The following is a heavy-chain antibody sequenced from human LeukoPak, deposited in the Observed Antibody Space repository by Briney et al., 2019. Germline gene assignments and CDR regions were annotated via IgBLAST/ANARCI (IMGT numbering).Heavy chain of an antibody. D-gene: IGHD6-19*01. Sequence: QTLSLTCAISGDSVSGNGVAWDWKTQCPSLGLEWVVRTDYRSKWYNDYAVYVKSRIPINPAKTRNQFSLQLKSVTPDDTAVYYCARAELTSGWYGNWFDPWGQGTLVTVSS. J-gene: IGHJ5*02. CDR1: GDSVSGNGVA. CDR3: ARAELTSGWYGNWFDP. CDR2: TDYRSKWYN. V-gene: IGHV6-1*01.